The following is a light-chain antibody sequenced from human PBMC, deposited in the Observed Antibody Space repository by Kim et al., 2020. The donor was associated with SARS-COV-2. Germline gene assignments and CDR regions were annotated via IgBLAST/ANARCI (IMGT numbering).Light chain of an antibody. CDR1: QTISSY. V-gene: IGKV3-15*01. Sequence: EIVMTQSPATLSVSPGERATLSCRASQTISSYLAGFQQKTGQAPSLLISHASTRATGIPPRFSGSGSGTEFILTISSRQSEDCVIYYFLQYNDWLPRDTLAQGP. J-gene: IGKJ2*01. CDR2: HAS. CDR3: LQYNDWLPRDT.